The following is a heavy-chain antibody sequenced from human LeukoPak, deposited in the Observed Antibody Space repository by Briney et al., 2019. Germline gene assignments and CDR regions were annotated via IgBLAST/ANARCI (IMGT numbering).Heavy chain of an antibody. D-gene: IGHD3-22*01. CDR3: ARLTYSYDSASSGYYYFDN. J-gene: IGHJ4*02. V-gene: IGHV4-38-2*01. CDR1: GFSISSGYH. CDR2: IFRTGSA. Sequence: PSETLSLTCSVSGFSISSGYHWGWIRQSPGKGLVWIGTIFRTGSAYYNASLKSRATIAVDTSTNKFSLKLGSVTAADTAVYYCARLTYSYDSASSGYYYFDNWGQGALVSVSS.